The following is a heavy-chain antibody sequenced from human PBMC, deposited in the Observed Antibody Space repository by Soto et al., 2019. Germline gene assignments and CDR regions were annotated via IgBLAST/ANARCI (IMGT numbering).Heavy chain of an antibody. Sequence: SETLSLTCSVSGDSISSVDYFWAWIRQPPGQALEYIGYIYKSATTYYNPSFESRVAISLDTSKSQFSLNVTSVTAADTAVYFCARGRYCLTGRCFPNWFDSGGQGTLVTVSS. J-gene: IGHJ5*01. D-gene: IGHD1-20*01. CDR2: IYKSATT. CDR3: ARGRYCLTGRCFPNWFDS. V-gene: IGHV4-30-4*01. CDR1: GDSISSVDYF.